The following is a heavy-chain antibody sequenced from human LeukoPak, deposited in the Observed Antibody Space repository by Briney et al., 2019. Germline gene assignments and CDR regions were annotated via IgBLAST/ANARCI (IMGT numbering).Heavy chain of an antibody. CDR2: IYYSGST. V-gene: IGHV4-30-4*01. CDR3: ARIIAVAATEDY. Sequence: SETLSLTCIVSGGSISSGDYYWSWIRQPPGKGLEWIGYIYYSGSTYYNPSLKSRVTISVDTSKNQFSLKLSSVTAADTAVYYCARIIAVAATEDYWGQGTLVTVSS. CDR1: GGSISSGDYY. D-gene: IGHD6-19*01. J-gene: IGHJ4*02.